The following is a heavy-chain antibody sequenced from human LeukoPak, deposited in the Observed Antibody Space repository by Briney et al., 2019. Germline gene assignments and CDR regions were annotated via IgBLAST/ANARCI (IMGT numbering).Heavy chain of an antibody. CDR3: ARGRGRRGSLGDLFDY. J-gene: IGHJ4*02. V-gene: IGHV1-8*01. D-gene: IGHD3-10*01. Sequence: ASVKVSCKASGYTFTGYDTNWVRQATGQGLEWMGWMNPNSGNTGYAQKFQGRVTMTRNTSISTAYMELSSLRSEDTTVYYCARGRGRRGSLGDLFDYWGQGTLVTVSS. CDR2: MNPNSGNT. CDR1: GYTFTGYD.